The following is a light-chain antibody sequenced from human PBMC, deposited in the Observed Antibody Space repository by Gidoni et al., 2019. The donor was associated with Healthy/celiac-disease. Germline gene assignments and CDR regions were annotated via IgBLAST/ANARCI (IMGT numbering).Light chain of an antibody. CDR3: QQYGSSPGFT. CDR2: GAS. Sequence: EIVLTQSPGTLSWSPGERATLSCRASQSVSSSYLAWYQQKPGQAPRLLIYGASSRATGVPDRFSGSGSGTDFTLTISRLEPEDFAVYYCQQYGSSPGFTFGPXTKVDIK. V-gene: IGKV3-20*01. J-gene: IGKJ3*01. CDR1: QSVSSSY.